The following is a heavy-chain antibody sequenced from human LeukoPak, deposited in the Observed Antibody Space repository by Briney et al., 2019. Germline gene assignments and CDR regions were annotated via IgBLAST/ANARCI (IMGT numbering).Heavy chain of an antibody. CDR2: ISSSSSYI. D-gene: IGHD3-3*01. Sequence: TGGSLRLSCAASGFTFSSYSMNWVRQAPGKGLEWVSSISSSSSYIYYADSVKGRFTISRDNAKNSLYLQMNSLRAEDTAVYYCARDGRFLEWLPGNFDYWGQGTLVTVSS. V-gene: IGHV3-21*01. J-gene: IGHJ4*02. CDR1: GFTFSSYS. CDR3: ARDGRFLEWLPGNFDY.